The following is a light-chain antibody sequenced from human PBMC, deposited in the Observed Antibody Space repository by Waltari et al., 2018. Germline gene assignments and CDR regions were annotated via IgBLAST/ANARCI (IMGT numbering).Light chain of an antibody. J-gene: IGKJ4*01. CDR2: DAS. V-gene: IGKV1-9*01. CDR1: QGISSY. Sequence: DIQLTPSPSFLSASVGDTVTITCRASQGISSYLAWYQRKPGKAPNLLIYDASTLQNGVPSRFSGSGSGTEFTLTISSLQPEDFATYYCQHVKSYPLTFGGGTEVEIK. CDR3: QHVKSYPLT.